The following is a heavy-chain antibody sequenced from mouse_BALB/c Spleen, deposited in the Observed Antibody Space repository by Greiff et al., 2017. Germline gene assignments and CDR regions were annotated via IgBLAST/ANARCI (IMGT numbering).Heavy chain of an antibody. J-gene: IGHJ2*01. V-gene: IGHV1-63*02. Sequence: VKLQESGAELVRPGTSVKISCKASGYTFTNYWLGWVKQRPGHGLEWIGDIYPGGGYTNYNEKFKGKATLTADTSSSTAYMQLSSLTSEDSAVYFCARITMVTKYYFDYWGQGTTLTVSS. D-gene: IGHD2-2*01. CDR2: IYPGGGYT. CDR3: ARITMVTKYYFDY. CDR1: GYTFTNYW.